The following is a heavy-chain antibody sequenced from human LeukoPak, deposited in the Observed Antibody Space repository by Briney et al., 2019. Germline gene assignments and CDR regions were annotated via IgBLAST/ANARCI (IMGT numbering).Heavy chain of an antibody. J-gene: IGHJ4*02. D-gene: IGHD3-22*01. Sequence: GGSLRLSCAASGFTFSSYSMNWVRQAPGKGLEWVSSISSSSSYIYYAESVKGRFTISRDNAKNSLYLQMNSLRAEDTAVYYCARGGSDYYDSSGYYPFDYWGQGTLVTVSS. CDR1: GFTFSSYS. V-gene: IGHV3-21*01. CDR2: ISSSSSYI. CDR3: ARGGSDYYDSSGYYPFDY.